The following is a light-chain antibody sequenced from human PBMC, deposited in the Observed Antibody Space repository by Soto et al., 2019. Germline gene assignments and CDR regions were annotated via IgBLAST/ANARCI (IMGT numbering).Light chain of an antibody. CDR3: QKYNSARWT. CDR2: GAS. Sequence: DIQMTQSPSSLSASVGDRVTITCRASQGISNYVAWYQQKPGRVPKFLIFGASTLQPGVPSRFSGSGSGTDFTLTISSLQPEDVATYYCQKYNSARWTCGQGTKXEVK. CDR1: QGISNY. J-gene: IGKJ1*01. V-gene: IGKV1-27*01.